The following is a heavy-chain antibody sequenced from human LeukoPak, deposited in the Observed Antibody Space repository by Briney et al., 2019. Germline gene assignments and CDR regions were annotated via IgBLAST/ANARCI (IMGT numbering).Heavy chain of an antibody. CDR2: INTDGSYT. CDR1: GFTFSNYW. CDR3: ARDLSGPVDY. Sequence: GGSLRLSCAASGFTFSNYWMHWVRQAPGKELVWVSRINTDGSYTSYADSVKGRFTISRDNAKNTLYLQMNSLRDEDTAVYYCARDLSGPVDYWGQGTLVTVSS. V-gene: IGHV3-74*01. J-gene: IGHJ4*02. D-gene: IGHD2-15*01.